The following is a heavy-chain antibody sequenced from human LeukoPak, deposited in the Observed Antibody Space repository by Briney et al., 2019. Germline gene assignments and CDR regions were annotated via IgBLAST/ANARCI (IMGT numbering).Heavy chain of an antibody. J-gene: IGHJ4*02. CDR3: TRDRSRAEDD. CDR1: GFTFSGHW. CDR2: INQGGSDK. Sequence: PGGSLRLSCAASGFTFSGHWMSWVRQAPGKGLEWVANINQGGSDKYYVDSVKGRFTIPRDNANNLLYLQMKSLRGEDTAVYYCTRDRSRAEDDWGQGTLVTVSS. V-gene: IGHV3-7*01. D-gene: IGHD1-14*01.